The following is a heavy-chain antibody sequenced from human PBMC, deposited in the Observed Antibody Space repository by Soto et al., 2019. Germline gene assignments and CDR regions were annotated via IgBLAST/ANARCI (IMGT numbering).Heavy chain of an antibody. V-gene: IGHV3-23*01. CDR3: AKGIYSGYGPFDY. CDR2: ISGSGGST. D-gene: IGHD5-12*01. CDR1: GFTFSNYA. J-gene: IGHJ4*02. Sequence: PAGSLRLSCAASGFTFSNYAMSWLRQAPGKGLEWVSAISGSGGSTYYADSVKGRFTISRDNSKNTLYLQMNSLRAEDTAVYYCAKGIYSGYGPFDYWGQGTLVTVSS.